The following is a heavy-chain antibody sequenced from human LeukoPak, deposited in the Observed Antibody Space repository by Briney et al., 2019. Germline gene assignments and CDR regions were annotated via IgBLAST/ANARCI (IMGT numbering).Heavy chain of an antibody. J-gene: IGHJ4*02. CDR3: AKGNLASSYIPGTNYFDY. CDR1: GGTFSSYA. D-gene: IGHD1-14*01. CDR2: IIPILGIA. V-gene: IGHV1-69*04. Sequence: SVKVSCKASGGTFSSYAISWVRQAPGQGLEWMGRIIPILGIANYAQKFQGRVTITADKSTSTAYMELSSLRAEDTAVYYCAKGNLASSYIPGTNYFDYWGQGTLVTVSS.